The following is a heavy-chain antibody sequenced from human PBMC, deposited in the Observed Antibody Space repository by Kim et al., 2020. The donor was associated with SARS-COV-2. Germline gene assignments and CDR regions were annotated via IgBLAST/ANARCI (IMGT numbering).Heavy chain of an antibody. Sequence: GGSLRLSCVESGITSSSYWLTWVRQAPGKGLEWVANIKRDGSERYYGDSVKGRFTISSDNAKSSEFLQMNSLRSEDTAVYYCGISGVWGQGTLVTVPS. J-gene: IGHJ4*02. CDR3: GISGV. D-gene: IGHD3-10*01. CDR2: IKRDGSER. V-gene: IGHV3-7*01. CDR1: GITSSSYW.